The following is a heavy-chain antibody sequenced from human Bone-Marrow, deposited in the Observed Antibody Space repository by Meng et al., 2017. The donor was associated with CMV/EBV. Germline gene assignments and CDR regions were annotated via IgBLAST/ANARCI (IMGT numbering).Heavy chain of an antibody. J-gene: IGHJ4*02. CDR1: GFTFSSYS. V-gene: IGHV3-21*01. D-gene: IGHD3-10*01. CDR3: ARLWGVRGYYFDY. Sequence: GGSLRLSCAASGFTFSSYSMNWVRQAPGKGLEWVSSISSSSSYIYYADSVKGRFTISRGNAKNSLYLQMNSLRAEDTAVYYCARLWGVRGYYFDYWGQGTLVTVSS. CDR2: ISSSSSYI.